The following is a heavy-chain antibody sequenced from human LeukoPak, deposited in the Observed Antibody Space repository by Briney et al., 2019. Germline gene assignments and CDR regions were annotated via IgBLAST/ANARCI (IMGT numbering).Heavy chain of an antibody. J-gene: IGHJ4*02. D-gene: IGHD3-22*01. Sequence: SQTLSLTCTVSGGSISSGGYYWSWIRQHPGKGLEWIGYIYYSGSTYYNPSLKSRVTISVDTSKNQCSLKLSSVTAADTAVYYCARNDIYYDSSGYFDYWGQGTLVTVSS. CDR2: IYYSGST. V-gene: IGHV4-31*03. CDR1: GGSISSGGYY. CDR3: ARNDIYYDSSGYFDY.